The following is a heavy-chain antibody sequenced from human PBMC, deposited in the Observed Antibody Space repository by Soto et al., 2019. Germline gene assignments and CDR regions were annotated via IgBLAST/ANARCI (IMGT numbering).Heavy chain of an antibody. Sequence: LSLTCTVSGASISGYHWSWIRQLPGKGLECLGYISYSGATNYNPSLKSRVTMSIDTSKNQFSLQLNSVTAADTAVYYCARGEIDYYDNRGPYDYSSQGTLVTLSS. CDR3: ARGEIDYYDNRGPYDY. V-gene: IGHV4-59*08. D-gene: IGHD3-22*01. J-gene: IGHJ4*02. CDR2: ISYSGAT. CDR1: GASISGYH.